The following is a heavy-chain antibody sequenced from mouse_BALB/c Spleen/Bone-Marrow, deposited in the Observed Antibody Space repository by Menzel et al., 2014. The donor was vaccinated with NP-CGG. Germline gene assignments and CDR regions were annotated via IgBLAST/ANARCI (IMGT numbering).Heavy chain of an antibody. D-gene: IGHD2-3*01. CDR3: ARSHGYYPYWYFDV. CDR2: IDPSDSET. V-gene: IGHV1-69*02. Sequence: QVQLQQSGAELVKPGAPVKLSCKASGYTFTSYWMNWVKQRPGRGLEWIGRIDPSDSETHYNQKFKDKATLTVDKSSSXAYIQLSSLTSEDSAVYYCARSHGYYPYWYFDVWGAGTTVTVSS. J-gene: IGHJ1*01. CDR1: GYTFTSYW.